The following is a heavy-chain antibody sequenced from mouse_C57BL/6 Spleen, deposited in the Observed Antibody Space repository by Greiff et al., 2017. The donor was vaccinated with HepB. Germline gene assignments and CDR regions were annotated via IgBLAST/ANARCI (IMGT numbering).Heavy chain of an antibody. Sequence: VQLQQSGTELVKPGASVKLSCKASGYTFTSYWMHWVKQRPGQGLEWIGNINPSNGGINYNEKFKSKATLTVDKSSSTAYMQLSSLTSEDSAVYYCARSLVYDGYYPYWGQGTTLTVSS. CDR2: INPSNGGI. D-gene: IGHD2-3*01. CDR1: GYTFTSYW. J-gene: IGHJ2*01. V-gene: IGHV1-53*01. CDR3: ARSLVYDGYYPY.